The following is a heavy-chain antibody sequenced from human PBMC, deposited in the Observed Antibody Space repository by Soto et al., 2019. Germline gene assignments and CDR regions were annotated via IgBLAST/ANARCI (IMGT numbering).Heavy chain of an antibody. D-gene: IGHD1-1*01. CDR2: ISYDGSNK. CDR3: ARDPVVERDWGDYYGMDV. V-gene: IGHV3-30-3*01. J-gene: IGHJ6*02. Sequence: QVQLVESGGGVVQPGRSLRLSCAASGFTFSSYAMHWVRQAPGKGLEWVAVISYDGSNKYYADSVKGRFTISKDNSKNTLYLQMNSLRAEDTAVYYCARDPVVERDWGDYYGMDVWGQGTTVTVSS. CDR1: GFTFSSYA.